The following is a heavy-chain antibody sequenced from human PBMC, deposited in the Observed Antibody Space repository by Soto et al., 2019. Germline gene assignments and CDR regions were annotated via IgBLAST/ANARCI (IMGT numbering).Heavy chain of an antibody. CDR3: ARSKNYYGSGSYSEFDY. CDR1: GLTFRNHW. J-gene: IGHJ4*02. D-gene: IGHD3-10*01. Sequence: PGGLLRLCCAAFGLTFRNHWMSRVRQAPGKGLGWLAKIKQDGSEKYYGDSVKGRFTISRDNAKNSLYLQMNSLRAEDTAVYFCARSKNYYGSGSYSEFDYWGQGTLVTVSS. CDR2: IKQDGSEK. V-gene: IGHV3-7*01.